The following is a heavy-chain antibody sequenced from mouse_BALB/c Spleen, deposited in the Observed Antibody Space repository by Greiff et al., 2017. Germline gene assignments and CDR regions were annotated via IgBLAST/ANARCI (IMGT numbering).Heavy chain of an antibody. J-gene: IGHJ4*01. V-gene: IGHV6-6*02. CDR3: TRDYYAMDY. Sequence: VQLQESGGGLVQPGGSMKLSCVASGFTFSNYWMNWVRQSPEKGLEWVAEIRLKSNNYATHYAESVKGRFTISRDDSKSSVYLQMNNLRAEDTGIYYCTRDYYAMDYWGQGTSVTVSS. CDR2: IRLKSNNYAT. CDR1: GFTFSNYW.